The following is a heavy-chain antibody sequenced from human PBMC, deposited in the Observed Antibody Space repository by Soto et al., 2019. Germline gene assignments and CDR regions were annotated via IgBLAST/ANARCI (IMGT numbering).Heavy chain of an antibody. J-gene: IGHJ6*02. CDR2: IYWDDAK. V-gene: IGHV2-5*02. CDR3: AQMDFGLYGMDV. Sequence: QITLTESGPPLVKPTQTLTLTCTFSGISLTNSGVGVSWIRQPPGKALEWLAVIYWDDAKHFSPSQKSRLTITKDTSKNQVVLTMTNMDTVDTAIYFCAQMDFGLYGMDVWGQGTTVIVSS. CDR1: GISLTNSGVG. D-gene: IGHD3-16*01.